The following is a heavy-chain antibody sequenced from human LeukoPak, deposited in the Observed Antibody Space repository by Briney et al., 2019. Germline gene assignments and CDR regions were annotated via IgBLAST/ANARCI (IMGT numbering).Heavy chain of an antibody. CDR1: GYTFTSYG. V-gene: IGHV1-18*01. Sequence: ASVKVSCKASGYTFTSYGISWVRQAPGQGLEWMGWISAYNGNTNYAQKLQGRVTMTTDTSTSTAYMELRSLRSDDTAVYFCAREGYCSGSICYSFDYWGQGTLVTVSS. CDR3: AREGYCSGSICYSFDY. CDR2: ISAYNGNT. D-gene: IGHD2-15*01. J-gene: IGHJ4*02.